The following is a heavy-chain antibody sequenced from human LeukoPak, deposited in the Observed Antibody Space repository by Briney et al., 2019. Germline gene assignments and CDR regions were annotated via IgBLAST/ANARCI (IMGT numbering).Heavy chain of an antibody. J-gene: IGHJ4*02. D-gene: IGHD2-21*02. Sequence: SETLSLTCAVYGGSFSGYYWSWIRQPPGKGLEWIGEINHSGSTNYNPSLKSRVTISVDTSKNQFSLKLSSVTAADTAVYYCARGFPVDQAYCGGDCSLPVYYFDYWGQGTLVTVSS. CDR3: ARGFPVDQAYCGGDCSLPVYYFDY. CDR2: INHSGST. CDR1: GGSFSGYY. V-gene: IGHV4-34*01.